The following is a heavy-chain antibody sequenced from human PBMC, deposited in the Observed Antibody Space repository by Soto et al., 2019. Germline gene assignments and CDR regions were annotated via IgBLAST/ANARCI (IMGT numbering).Heavy chain of an antibody. D-gene: IGHD3-3*01. CDR1: GGSFSGYY. CDR3: ARVRDWSDP. CDR2: IDHSVYT. Sequence: PSETLSLTCAVYGGSFSGYYWNWIRQHPGKGLEWIGEIDHSVYTNYRPSLKSRVTISVDTSKNQFSLRLTSVTAADTAVYYCARVRDWSDPWGQGNLVIVSS. J-gene: IGHJ5*02. V-gene: IGHV4-34*01.